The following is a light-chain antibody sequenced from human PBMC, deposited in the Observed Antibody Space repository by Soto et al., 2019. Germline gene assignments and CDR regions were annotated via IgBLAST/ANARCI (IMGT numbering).Light chain of an antibody. Sequence: EIVLTQSPGTLSLSPGERATLSCRASQSVSSSYLGWYQQKPGQAPRLLIYGASSRATAVPDRFSGSRSGTDFTSANSRLQPEAFAVYYCQRDGSSPLYTCGKATKLEIK. V-gene: IGKV3-20*01. J-gene: IGKJ2*01. CDR3: QRDGSSPLYT. CDR2: GAS. CDR1: QSVSSSY.